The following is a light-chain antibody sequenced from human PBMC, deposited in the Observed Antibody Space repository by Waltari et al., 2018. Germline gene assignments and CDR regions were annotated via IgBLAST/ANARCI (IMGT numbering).Light chain of an antibody. CDR2: AAS. V-gene: IGKV3-11*01. Sequence: EIVLTQSPATLSLSPGERVTLSCRASQSVSGYLAWYQQKPGQAPRLLIYAASNRAIGIPARFSGSGSGTDFTLNISSLEPEDFAVYYCQQRTNWPPTFGGGTKVEIK. CDR1: QSVSGY. J-gene: IGKJ4*01. CDR3: QQRTNWPPT.